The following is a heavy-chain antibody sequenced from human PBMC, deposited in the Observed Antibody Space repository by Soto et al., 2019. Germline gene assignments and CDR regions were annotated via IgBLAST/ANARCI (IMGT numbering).Heavy chain of an antibody. D-gene: IGHD6-13*01. J-gene: IGHJ5*02. Sequence: QVQLQESGPGLVKPSETLSLTCTVSGGSISSYYWSWIRQPPGKGLEWIGYIYYSGSTNYNPSLKSRVIISVDTSKNQFSLKLSSVTAADTAVYYCARDKVKGIAAPGWFDPWGQGTLVTVSS. CDR2: IYYSGST. CDR3: ARDKVKGIAAPGWFDP. CDR1: GGSISSYY. V-gene: IGHV4-59*01.